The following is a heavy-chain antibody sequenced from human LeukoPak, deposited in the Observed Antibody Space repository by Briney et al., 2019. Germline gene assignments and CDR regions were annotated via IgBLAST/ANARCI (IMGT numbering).Heavy chain of an antibody. J-gene: IGHJ6*03. D-gene: IGHD1-26*01. CDR1: EFTFSTHW. CDR2: ISWNSGSI. V-gene: IGHV3-9*03. CDR3: AKGVGATPHYYYMDV. Sequence: PGGSLRLSCAASEFTFSTHWMHWVRQAPGKGLEWVSGISWNSGSIGYADSVKGRFTISRDNAKNSLYLQMNSLRAEDMALYYCAKGVGATPHYYYMDVWGKGTTVTVSS.